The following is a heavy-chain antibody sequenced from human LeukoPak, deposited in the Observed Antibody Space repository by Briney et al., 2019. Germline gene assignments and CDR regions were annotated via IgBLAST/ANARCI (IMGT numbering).Heavy chain of an antibody. CDR2: IWYDGSNK. D-gene: IGHD3-10*01. CDR3: ARDMQMGVFAFDI. V-gene: IGHV3-33*01. CDR1: GFTFSSYG. Sequence: PGESLRLSCAASGFTFSSYGMHWVRQAPGKGQEWVAVIWYDGSNKYYADSVKGRFTISRDNSKNTLYLQMNSLRAEDTAVYYCARDMQMGVFAFDIWGQGTMVTVSS. J-gene: IGHJ3*02.